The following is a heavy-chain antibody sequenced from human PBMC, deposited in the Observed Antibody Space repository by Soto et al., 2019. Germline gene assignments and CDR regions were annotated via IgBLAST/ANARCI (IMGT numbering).Heavy chain of an antibody. CDR1: GFTFSSYV. V-gene: IGHV3-33*01. J-gene: IGHJ4*02. D-gene: IGHD4-17*01. CDR2: IWDDGSNK. Sequence: QVQLVESGGGVVQPGRSLRLSCAASGFTFSSYVMHWVRPAPGKGLEWVAVIWDDGSNKSYPDSVKGRFTISRDNSKNTLYLQMNSLRAEDTAVYYCATEPSMYGDSWGTCGYWGQGTLVTVSS. CDR3: ATEPSMYGDSWGTCGY.